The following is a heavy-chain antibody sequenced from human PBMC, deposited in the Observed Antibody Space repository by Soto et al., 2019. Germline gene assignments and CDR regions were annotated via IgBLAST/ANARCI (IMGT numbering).Heavy chain of an antibody. CDR2: INPNSGGT. Sequence: QVQLVQSGAEVKKPGASVKVSCKASGYTFTGYYIHWVRQAPGQGLEWMGWINPNSGGTKYPQKWQGRVTMTRDTSIRTVYMSLTGLKSDDTAVYFCARDLAKGGGSAGFDYWGQGTLVAVSS. CDR3: ARDLAKGGGSAGFDY. CDR1: GYTFTGYY. D-gene: IGHD2-15*01. J-gene: IGHJ4*02. V-gene: IGHV1-2*02.